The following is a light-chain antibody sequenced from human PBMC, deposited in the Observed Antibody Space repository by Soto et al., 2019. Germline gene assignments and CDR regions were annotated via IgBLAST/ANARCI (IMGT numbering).Light chain of an antibody. CDR2: LNSNGSH. CDR1: RWHSSYA. J-gene: IGLJ1*01. V-gene: IGLV4-69*01. Sequence: QPVLTQSPSASASLGASVKLTCTLSRWHSSYAIACRQQQPEKGPRYLMKLNSNGSHSKGDEIPDRFSGSSSGAERYLIMSSSQDEDDADYYGQAGGTGIHVFGTGTKLTVL. CDR3: QAGGTGIHV.